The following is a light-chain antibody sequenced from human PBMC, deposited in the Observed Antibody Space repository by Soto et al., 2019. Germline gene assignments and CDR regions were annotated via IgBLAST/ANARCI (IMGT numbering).Light chain of an antibody. CDR3: QQYGSSPET. V-gene: IGKV3-20*01. CDR1: QSVSSNS. Sequence: EIVLTQSPGTLSLSPGERATLSCRASQSVSSNSLAWYQQKPGQAPRLLIYGASSRATGIPDRFSGSGSGTDFTLTSSRLEPEDFAVYYCQQYGSSPETFGQGTKVEIK. J-gene: IGKJ1*01. CDR2: GAS.